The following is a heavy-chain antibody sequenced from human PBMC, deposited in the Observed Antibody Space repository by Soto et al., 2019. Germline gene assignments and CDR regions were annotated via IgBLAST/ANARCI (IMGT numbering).Heavy chain of an antibody. D-gene: IGHD3-22*01. CDR3: ARGSFGWLPTIFDY. V-gene: IGHV4-30-2*01. CDR2: IYHSGST. J-gene: IGHJ4*02. CDR1: GGSISSGGYS. Sequence: SETLSLTCAVSGGSISSGGYSWSWIRQPPGKGLEWIGYIYHSGSTYYNPSLKSRVTISVDRSKNQFSLKLSSVTAADTVVYYCARGSFGWLPTIFDYWGQGTLVTVSS.